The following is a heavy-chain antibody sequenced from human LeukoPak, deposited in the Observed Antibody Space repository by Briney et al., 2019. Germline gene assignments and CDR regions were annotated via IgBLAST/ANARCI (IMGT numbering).Heavy chain of an antibody. CDR3: ARHERMAVAGEEFDY. CDR2: IYYSGST. D-gene: IGHD6-19*01. CDR1: GGSISSYY. J-gene: IGHJ4*02. V-gene: IGHV4-59*08. Sequence: SETLSLTCTVSGGSISSYYWSWIRQPPGKGLEWIGYIYYSGSTNYNPSLKSRVTISVDTSKNQFSLKLSSVTAADTAVYYCARHERMAVAGEEFDYWGQGTLVTVSS.